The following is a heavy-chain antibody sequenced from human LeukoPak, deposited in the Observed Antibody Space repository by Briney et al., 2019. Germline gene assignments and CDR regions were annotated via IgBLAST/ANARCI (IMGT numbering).Heavy chain of an antibody. J-gene: IGHJ4*02. CDR3: ARGTTTVVTRALGY. CDR2: MNPNSGNT. Sequence: ASVKVSCKASGYTFTSYDINWVRQATGQGLEWMGWMNPNSGNTGYAQKFQGRVTMTRNTSISTAYMELSSLRSEDTAVYYCARGTTTVVTRALGYWGQGTLVTVSS. D-gene: IGHD4-23*01. V-gene: IGHV1-8*01. CDR1: GYTFTSYD.